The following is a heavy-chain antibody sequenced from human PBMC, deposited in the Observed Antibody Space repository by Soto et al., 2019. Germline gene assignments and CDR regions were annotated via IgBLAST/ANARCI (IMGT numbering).Heavy chain of an antibody. Sequence: PEGSLRLSCAASGFTFSSYAMHWVRQAPGKGLEWVAVISYDGSNKYYADSVKGRFTISRDSSKNTLYLQMNSLRAEDTAVYYCARGRSLIAPFDYWGQGTLVTVSS. CDR2: ISYDGSNK. D-gene: IGHD3-16*02. V-gene: IGHV3-30-3*01. CDR3: ARGRSLIAPFDY. J-gene: IGHJ4*02. CDR1: GFTFSSYA.